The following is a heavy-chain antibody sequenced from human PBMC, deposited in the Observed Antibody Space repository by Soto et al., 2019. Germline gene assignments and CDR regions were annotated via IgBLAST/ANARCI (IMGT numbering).Heavy chain of an antibody. CDR2: FYPGDSDT. D-gene: IGHD4-17*01. V-gene: IGHV5-51*01. CDR3: ARQGNGAEGFDY. Sequence: PXESLKIWFKGSGYYFPSYWIGWVRRMPGKGLEWMGIFYPGDSDTRYSPSFQGQVTISADRSISTAYLQWSSLKPSDTAMYYCARQGNGAEGFDYWGQGTLVTVSS. J-gene: IGHJ4*02. CDR1: GYYFPSYW.